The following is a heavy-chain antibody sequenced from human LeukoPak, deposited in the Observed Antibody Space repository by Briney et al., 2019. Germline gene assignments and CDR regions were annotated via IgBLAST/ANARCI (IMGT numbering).Heavy chain of an antibody. V-gene: IGHV1-18*01. D-gene: IGHD2-21*01. CDR2: ISAYNGNT. CDR3: ARVCGGDCFLAFDI. J-gene: IGHJ3*02. CDR1: GYTFTSYG. Sequence: ASVKVSCKASGYTFTSYGISWVRQAPGQGLEWMGWISAYNGNTNYAQKLQGRVTMTTDTSTSTAYMELRSLRSDDTAVYYCARVCGGDCFLAFDIWGQGTMVTVSS.